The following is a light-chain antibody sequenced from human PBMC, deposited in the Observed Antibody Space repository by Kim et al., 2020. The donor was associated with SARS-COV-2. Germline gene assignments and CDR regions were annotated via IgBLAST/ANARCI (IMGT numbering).Light chain of an antibody. V-gene: IGKV2-28*01. Sequence: EPASSSCRSSQSLLHSNGYNYLDWHVQKPGQSPQLLIYLGSNRTSGVPDRFSGSGSGTDFTLKITRVEPEDVGVYYCMQVLQTPYSFGQGTKLEI. CDR1: QSLLHSNGYNY. CDR2: LGS. CDR3: MQVLQTPYS. J-gene: IGKJ2*03.